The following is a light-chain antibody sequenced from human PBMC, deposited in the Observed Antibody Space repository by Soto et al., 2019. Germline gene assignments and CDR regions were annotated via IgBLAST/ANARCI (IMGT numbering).Light chain of an antibody. CDR3: QQYGSSPPLT. J-gene: IGKJ4*01. CDR2: GAS. Sequence: EIVLTQSPGTLSLSPGERATLCCGASQSVSSSHLAWYQQKPGQTPRLLIYGASSRATGIPDRFSGSGSGTDFTLTISRLEPEDFVVYYCQQYGSSPPLTFGGGTKVEIK. CDR1: QSVSSSH. V-gene: IGKV3-20*01.